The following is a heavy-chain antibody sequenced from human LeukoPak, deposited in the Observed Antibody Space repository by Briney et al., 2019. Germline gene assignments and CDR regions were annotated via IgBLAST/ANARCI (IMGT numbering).Heavy chain of an antibody. CDR1: GGSISSGDYY. CDR2: IYYSGST. Sequence: PSETLSLTCTVSGGSISSGDYYWSWIRQPPGKGLEWIGYIYYSGSTYYNPSLKSRVTISVDTSKNQFSLKLSSVTAADTAVYYCAREARFPPNNRFDPWGQGTLVAVSS. D-gene: IGHD1-26*01. J-gene: IGHJ5*02. CDR3: AREARFPPNNRFDP. V-gene: IGHV4-30-4*01.